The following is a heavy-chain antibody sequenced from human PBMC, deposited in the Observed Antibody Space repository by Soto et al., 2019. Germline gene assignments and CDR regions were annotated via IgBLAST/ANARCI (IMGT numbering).Heavy chain of an antibody. V-gene: IGHV3-15*07. J-gene: IGHJ6*02. D-gene: IGHD6-13*01. CDR2: IKSKTDGGTT. CDR3: TTEDSSSWYDYYYGMDV. Sequence: EVQLVESGGGLVKPGGSLRLSCAASGFTFSNAWMNWVRQAPGKGLEWVGRIKSKTDGGTTDYAAPVKGRFTISRDDSKNTLYLQMNSVKTEDTAVYYCTTEDSSSWYDYYYGMDVWGQGTTVTVSS. CDR1: GFTFSNAW.